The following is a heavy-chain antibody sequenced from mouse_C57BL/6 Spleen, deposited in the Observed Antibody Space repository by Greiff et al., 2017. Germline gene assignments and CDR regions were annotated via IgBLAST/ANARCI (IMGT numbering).Heavy chain of an antibody. CDR3: ARDRRITTVPQTYFGY. Sequence: EVQLVESGGGLVKPGGSLKLSCAASGFTFSSYAMSWVRQTPEKRLEWVATISDGGSYTYYPDNVKGRFTISRDNAKNNLYLQMSHLKTEDTAMYYCARDRRITTVPQTYFGYWGPGTTLTVSS. CDR1: GFTFSSYA. D-gene: IGHD1-1*01. V-gene: IGHV5-4*01. J-gene: IGHJ2*01. CDR2: ISDGGSYT.